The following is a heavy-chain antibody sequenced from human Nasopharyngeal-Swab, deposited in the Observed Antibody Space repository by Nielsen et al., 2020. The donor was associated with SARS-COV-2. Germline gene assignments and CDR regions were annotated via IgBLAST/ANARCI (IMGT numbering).Heavy chain of an antibody. Sequence: GGSLRLSCAASEFTFSDYYMSWIRQAPGKGLEWVSYISSSGSTIYYADSVKGRFTISRDNAKNSLYLQMNSLRAEDTAVYYCARGYVWYYDSSCHYWGQGTLVTVSS. J-gene: IGHJ4*02. CDR3: ARGYVWYYDSSCHY. CDR2: ISSSGSTI. CDR1: EFTFSDYY. V-gene: IGHV3-11*04. D-gene: IGHD3-22*01.